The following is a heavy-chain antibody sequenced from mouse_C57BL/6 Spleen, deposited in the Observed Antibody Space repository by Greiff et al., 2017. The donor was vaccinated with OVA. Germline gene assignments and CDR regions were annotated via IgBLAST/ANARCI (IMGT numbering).Heavy chain of an antibody. CDR2: ISYDGSN. J-gene: IGHJ2*01. D-gene: IGHD2-3*01. CDR1: GYSITSGYY. V-gene: IGHV3-6*01. CDR3: ARDGDGPFDY. Sequence: ESGPGLVKPSQSLSLTCSVTGYSITSGYYWNWIRQFPGNKLEWMGYISYDGSNNYNPSLKNRISITRDTSKNQFFLKLNSVTTEDTATYYCARDGDGPFDYWGQGTTLTVSS.